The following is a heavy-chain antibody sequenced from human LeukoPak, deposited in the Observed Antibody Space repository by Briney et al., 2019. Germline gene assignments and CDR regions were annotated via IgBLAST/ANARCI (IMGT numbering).Heavy chain of an antibody. CDR3: AVGSSTFDP. D-gene: IGHD6-13*01. J-gene: IGHJ5*02. CDR1: GGSFSGYY. V-gene: IGHV4-34*01. Sequence: SETLSLTCAVYGGSFSGYYWSWIRQPPGKGLEWIGEINHSGSTNYNPSLKSRVTISVDTSKNQFSLKLSSVTAADTAVYYCAVGSSTFDPWGQGTLVTVSS. CDR2: INHSGST.